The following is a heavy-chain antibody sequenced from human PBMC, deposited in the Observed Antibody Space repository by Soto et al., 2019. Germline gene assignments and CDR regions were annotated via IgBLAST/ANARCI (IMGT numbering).Heavy chain of an antibody. Sequence: PVGSLRLSCASSVFNFGLYEMNWVRHSPGKGLEWLSYINSRSSIIHYADSVKGRFTISRDNAKNSLYLQMNSLRAEDTAVYYCAREGSSYGEYWGQGTLVIVSS. D-gene: IGHD5-18*01. CDR1: VFNFGLYE. CDR3: AREGSSYGEY. CDR2: INSRSSII. J-gene: IGHJ4*02. V-gene: IGHV3-48*03.